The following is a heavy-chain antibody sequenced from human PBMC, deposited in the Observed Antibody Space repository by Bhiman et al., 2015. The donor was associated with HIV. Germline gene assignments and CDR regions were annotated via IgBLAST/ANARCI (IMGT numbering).Heavy chain of an antibody. CDR3: TKDQYSGSYVGGGFDY. CDR1: GFTFSNYG. Sequence: VQLVESGGGLVQPGGSLRLSCAASGFTFSNYGMHWVRQAPGKGLEWVAVILYDGSNKYHADSVKGRFTISRDNFKNTLYLQVNSLRAEDTAVYYCTKDQYSGSYVGGGFDYWGQGTLVTVSS. J-gene: IGHJ4*02. V-gene: IGHV3-30*18. CDR2: ILYDGSNK. D-gene: IGHD1-26*01.